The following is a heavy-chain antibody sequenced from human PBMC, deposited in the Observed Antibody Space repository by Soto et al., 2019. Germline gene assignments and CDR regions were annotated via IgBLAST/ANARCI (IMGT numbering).Heavy chain of an antibody. V-gene: IGHV4-4*02. Sequence: SETLSLTXAVSGVSLTSGNWWTWVRQSPQRGLEYIGEIFHDGTANYYPSFERRVAMSVDTSRNQFSLKLTSVTAADTAVYFCARLVYDTRLNYMYFDFWGPGTLVTVSS. CDR1: GVSLTSGNW. CDR3: ARLVYDTRLNYMYFDF. J-gene: IGHJ4*02. D-gene: IGHD3-10*01. CDR2: IFHDGTA.